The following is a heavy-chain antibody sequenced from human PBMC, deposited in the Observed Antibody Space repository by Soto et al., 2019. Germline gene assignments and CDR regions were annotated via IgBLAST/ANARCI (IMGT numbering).Heavy chain of an antibody. Sequence: EVQVLDSGGGLVQPGGSLRLSCAASGFTFNNYAMNWVRQAPGKGLEWVATISGTGGSTYYADSVKGRFTISRDNSKNTLYLQMNSLRVEVTAVYYCAKDRLGGNFDYWGQGTQVTVSS. CDR2: ISGTGGST. J-gene: IGHJ4*02. CDR3: AKDRLGGNFDY. V-gene: IGHV3-23*01. CDR1: GFTFNNYA.